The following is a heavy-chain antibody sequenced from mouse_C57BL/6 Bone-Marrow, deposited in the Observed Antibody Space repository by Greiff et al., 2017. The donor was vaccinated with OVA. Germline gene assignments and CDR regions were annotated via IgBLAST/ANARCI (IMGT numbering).Heavy chain of an antibody. CDR2: INPSSGYT. CDR1: GYTFTSYW. J-gene: IGHJ4*01. Sequence: VQLQQSGAELAKPGASVKLSCKASGYTFTSYWMHWVKQRPGQGLEWIGYINPSSGYTKYNQKFKDKATLTVDKSSSTAYMQLSSLTYEDSAVYYCARWYYAMDYWGQGTSVTVSS. V-gene: IGHV1-7*01. CDR3: ARWYYAMDY.